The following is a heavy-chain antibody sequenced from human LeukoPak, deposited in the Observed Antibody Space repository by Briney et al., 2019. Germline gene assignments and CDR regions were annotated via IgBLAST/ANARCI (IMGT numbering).Heavy chain of an antibody. CDR1: GFTFSTYA. CDR2: ISGSGSST. D-gene: IGHD6-13*01. Sequence: PGGSLRLSCAASGFTFSTYAMSCVRQAPGGGLEWVSSISGSGSSTYYADSLKGRFTISRDNAKNSLQLQMDSLRAEDTAVYYCARVQSFDGSTWSIPTYWGQGTLVTVSS. J-gene: IGHJ4*02. V-gene: IGHV3-21*01. CDR3: ARVQSFDGSTWSIPTY.